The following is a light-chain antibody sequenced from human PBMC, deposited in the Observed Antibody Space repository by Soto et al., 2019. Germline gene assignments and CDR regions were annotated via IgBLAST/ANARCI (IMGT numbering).Light chain of an antibody. V-gene: IGKV4-1*01. CDR1: QSVLYSSNNKNY. CDR3: QQYYSIPYT. Sequence: DIVMTQSPDSLAVSLGERATINCKSSQSVLYSSNNKNYLGWNQQKPGQSPNLLIYWASTRESGVPDRFSGSGSGTEFTLTISSLQAEDVAVYYCQQYYSIPYTFGQGTKLEIK. J-gene: IGKJ2*01. CDR2: WAS.